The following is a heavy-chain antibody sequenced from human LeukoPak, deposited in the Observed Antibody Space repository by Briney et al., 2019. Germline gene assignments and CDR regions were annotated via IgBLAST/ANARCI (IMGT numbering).Heavy chain of an antibody. CDR1: GDSVSSNSAA. D-gene: IGHD2-21*02. CDR3: AREGPWVTPGFDP. CDR2: TYYRSKWYN. J-gene: IGHJ5*02. Sequence: SSQTLSLTCAISGDSVSSNSAAWNWTRQSPSRGLEWLGRTYYRSKWYNDYAVSVRSRITINPDTSRNQFSLQLNSVTPEDTAVYYCAREGPWVTPGFDPWGQGTLVTVSS. V-gene: IGHV6-1*01.